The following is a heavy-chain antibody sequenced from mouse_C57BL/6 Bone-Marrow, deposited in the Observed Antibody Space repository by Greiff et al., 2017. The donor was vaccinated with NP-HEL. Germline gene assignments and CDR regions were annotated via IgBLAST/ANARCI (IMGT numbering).Heavy chain of an antibody. CDR2: IDPSDSYT. Sequence: QVQLQQPGAELVRPGTSVKLSCKASGYTFTSYWMPWVKQRPGQGLEWIGVIDPSDSYTNYNQKFKGKATLSVDTSSSTAYMQLSSLTSEDSAVYYCARDTYSYYCDFGGQGTTLTVSS. J-gene: IGHJ2*01. V-gene: IGHV1-59*01. CDR1: GYTFTSYW. D-gene: IGHD2-12*01. CDR3: ARDTYSYYCDF.